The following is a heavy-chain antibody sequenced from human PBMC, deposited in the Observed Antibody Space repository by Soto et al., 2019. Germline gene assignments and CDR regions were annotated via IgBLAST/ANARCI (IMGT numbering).Heavy chain of an antibody. V-gene: IGHV3-30*18. CDR3: AKIPYDSSGFNWFDP. J-gene: IGHJ5*02. Sequence: TGGSLRLSCAASGFTFSSYGMHWVRQAPGKGLEWVAVISYDGSNKYYADSVKGRFTISRDNSKNTLYLQMNSLRAEDTAVYYCAKIPYDSSGFNWFDPWGKGTLVTVSS. D-gene: IGHD3-22*01. CDR2: ISYDGSNK. CDR1: GFTFSSYG.